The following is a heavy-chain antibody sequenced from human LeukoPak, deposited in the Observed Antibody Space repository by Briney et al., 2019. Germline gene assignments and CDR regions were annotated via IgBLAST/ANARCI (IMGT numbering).Heavy chain of an antibody. CDR3: ARGGFGSGSYYRAPLGYFDY. CDR1: GGSFSGYY. CDR2: INHSGST. D-gene: IGHD1-26*01. V-gene: IGHV4-34*01. Sequence: SETLSLTCAVYGGSFSGYYWSWIRQPPGKGLEWIGEINHSGSTNYNPSLKSRVTISVDTSKNQFSLKLSSVTAADTAVYYCARGGFGSGSYYRAPLGYFDYWGQGTLVTVSS. J-gene: IGHJ4*02.